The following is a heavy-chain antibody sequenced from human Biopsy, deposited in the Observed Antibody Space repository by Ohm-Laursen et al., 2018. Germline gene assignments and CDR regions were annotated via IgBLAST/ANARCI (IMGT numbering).Heavy chain of an antibody. CDR2: VSYSGNT. Sequence: SETLSLTCTVSGGSFTGHYWSWIRQPAGKGLEWIGYVSYSGNTKYNPSLKSRVIISADTSKNQFSLKLSSVTAADTAMYYCAAYYYDSSGYFYAFHYWGQGTLVTVSS. V-gene: IGHV4-59*08. CDR1: GGSFTGHY. J-gene: IGHJ4*02. CDR3: AAYYYDSSGYFYAFHY. D-gene: IGHD3-22*01.